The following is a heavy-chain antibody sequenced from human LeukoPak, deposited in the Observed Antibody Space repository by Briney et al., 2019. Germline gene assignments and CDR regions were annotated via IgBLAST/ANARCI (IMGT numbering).Heavy chain of an antibody. J-gene: IGHJ4*02. V-gene: IGHV3-7*01. CDR1: GFTFSSYW. Sequence: GGSLRLSCAASGFTFSSYWMSWVRQAPGKGLEWVANIKQDGSEKYYVDSVKGRFTISRDNAKNSLYLQMNSLRAEDTAVYYCARDLIVVVPAAMPAGATDYWGQGTLVTVSS. CDR2: IKQDGSEK. CDR3: ARDLIVVVPAAMPAGATDY. D-gene: IGHD2-2*01.